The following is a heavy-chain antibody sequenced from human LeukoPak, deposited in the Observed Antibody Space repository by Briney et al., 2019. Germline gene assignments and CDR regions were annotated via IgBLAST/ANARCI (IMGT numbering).Heavy chain of an antibody. Sequence: GGSLRLSCAASGFTFKNHAMTWVRQAPGKGLEWVSTISGSGGSTYYADSVKGRFTISRDNTKDTLHLQMNSLRAEDTAVYYCARDQGVLLWFGEPENFDYWGQGTLVTVSS. CDR2: ISGSGGST. J-gene: IGHJ4*02. CDR3: ARDQGVLLWFGEPENFDY. CDR1: GFTFKNHA. D-gene: IGHD3-10*01. V-gene: IGHV3-23*01.